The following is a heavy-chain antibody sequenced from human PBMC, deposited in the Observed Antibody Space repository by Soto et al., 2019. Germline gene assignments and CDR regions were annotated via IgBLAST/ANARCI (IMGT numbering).Heavy chain of an antibody. J-gene: IGHJ6*02. D-gene: IGHD2-2*01. CDR1: GGTFSSYA. V-gene: IGHV1-69*13. CDR2: IIPIFATA. Sequence: ASVKVSWKASGGTFSSYAISWVRQAPGQGLEWMGGIIPIFATANYAQKFQGRVMITVDESTSTAYMELSSLRSEDTAVYYCARSVSFRYQLLKRGMDVWGQGTTVTVSS. CDR3: ARSVSFRYQLLKRGMDV.